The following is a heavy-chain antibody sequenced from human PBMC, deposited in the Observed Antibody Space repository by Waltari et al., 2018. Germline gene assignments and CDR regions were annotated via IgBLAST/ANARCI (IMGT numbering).Heavy chain of an antibody. CDR1: GFTFSSYW. V-gene: IGHV3-74*01. CDR3: VTRENYYYDSAYGMNV. D-gene: IGHD3-22*01. Sequence: EVQLVESGGGLVQPGGSLRLSCAASGFTFSSYWMHWVRQAPGKGLVGVAGINGEGSATSSADSVKGRFTISKDNAKNTLYLQMNSLRAEDTAVYYCVTRENYYYDSAYGMNVWGQGTTVSVSS. CDR2: INGEGSAT. J-gene: IGHJ6*02.